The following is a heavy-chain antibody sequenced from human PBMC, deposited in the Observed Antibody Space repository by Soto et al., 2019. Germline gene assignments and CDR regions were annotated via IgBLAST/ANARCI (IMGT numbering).Heavy chain of an antibody. V-gene: IGHV4-39*01. Sequence: SETLSLPCPVSGGSISRSSYSWAWIRQPPGKGLEWIGTLYYSGNTYYNPSLKSRVTISVDTSKNQFSLKLSSVTAADTAVYYCATRQGGSYNWFDPWGQGTLVTVPS. J-gene: IGHJ5*02. CDR3: ATRQGGSYNWFDP. D-gene: IGHD2-15*01. CDR1: GGSISRSSYS. CDR2: LYYSGNT.